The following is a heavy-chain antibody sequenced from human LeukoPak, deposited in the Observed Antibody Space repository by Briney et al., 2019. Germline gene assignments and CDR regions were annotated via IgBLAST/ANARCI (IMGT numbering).Heavy chain of an antibody. J-gene: IGHJ6*02. D-gene: IGHD6-13*01. CDR2: IYYSGST. V-gene: IGHV4-39*07. Sequence: SETLSLTCTVSGGSISSSSYYWGWIRQPPGKGLEWIGSIYYSGSTYYNPSLKSRVTISVDTSKNQSSLKLSSVTAADTAVYYCAREVAGGQHLYYYYGMDVWGQGTTVTVSS. CDR3: AREVAGGQHLYYYYGMDV. CDR1: GGSISSSSYY.